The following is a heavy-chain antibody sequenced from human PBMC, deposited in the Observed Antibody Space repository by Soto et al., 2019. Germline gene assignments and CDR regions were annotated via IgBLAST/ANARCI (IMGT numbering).Heavy chain of an antibody. Sequence: SVKVSCKASGGTFSSYAISWVRQAPGQGLEWMGGIIPIFGTADCAQKFQGRVTITADESTSTAYMELSSLRSEDTAVYYRASHPPISGGGSERGHYYCYYGMDVWGQGTTVTVSS. CDR2: IIPIFGTA. CDR1: GGTFSSYA. D-gene: IGHD2-15*01. CDR3: ASHPPISGGGSERGHYYCYYGMDV. V-gene: IGHV1-69*13. J-gene: IGHJ6*02.